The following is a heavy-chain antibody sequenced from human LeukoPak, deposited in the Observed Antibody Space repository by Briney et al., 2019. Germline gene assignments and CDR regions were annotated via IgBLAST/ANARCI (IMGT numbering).Heavy chain of an antibody. Sequence: WETLSLTCAVYGGSFSGYYWTWIRHTPGKGLDWIGEINYGGDTNYNPSLKSRVTISVDTSGNQFSLKMTSVTAADTAVYFCARGDHYDFWSDYYTQTGFFFDRWGQGTLVTVSS. V-gene: IGHV4-34*01. CDR1: GGSFSGYY. J-gene: IGHJ4*02. D-gene: IGHD3-3*01. CDR2: INYGGDT. CDR3: ARGDHYDFWSDYYTQTGFFFDR.